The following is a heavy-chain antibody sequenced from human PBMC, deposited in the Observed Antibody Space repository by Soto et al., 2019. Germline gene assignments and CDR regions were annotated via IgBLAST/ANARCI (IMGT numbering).Heavy chain of an antibody. CDR1: GFIFSSYG. CDR3: AKDYYDSSGYFYYYGMAV. CDR2: ISYDGSNK. J-gene: IGHJ6*02. Sequence: HPGGSLRLSCAASGFIFSSYGMHWVRQAPGKGLEWVAVISYDGSNKYYADSVKGRFTISRDNSKNTLYLQMNSLRAEDTAVYYCAKDYYDSSGYFYYYGMAVWGQGTTVTVSS. D-gene: IGHD3-22*01. V-gene: IGHV3-30*18.